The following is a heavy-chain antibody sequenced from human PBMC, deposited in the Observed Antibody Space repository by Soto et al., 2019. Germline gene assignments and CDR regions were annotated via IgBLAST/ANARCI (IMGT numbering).Heavy chain of an antibody. CDR1: GFTFSNYV. V-gene: IGHV3-23*01. CDR2: ITGSGGT. CDR3: AQEAATGAFSTYEVFDY. J-gene: IGHJ4*02. D-gene: IGHD4-4*01. Sequence: EVQLLESGGGLVQPGGSLRLSCAVSGFTFSNYVMSWVRQAPGKGLEWVSAITGSGGTFYADSVRGRFTISRDNSKTTLYLQMNSLRAGDTAVYYCAQEAATGAFSTYEVFDYWGQGTLVTVSS.